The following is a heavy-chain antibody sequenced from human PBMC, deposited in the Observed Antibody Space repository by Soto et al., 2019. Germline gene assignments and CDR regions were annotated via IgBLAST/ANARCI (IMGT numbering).Heavy chain of an antibody. V-gene: IGHV3-30*18. D-gene: IGHD6-19*01. CDR1: GFTFSSYG. J-gene: IGHJ4*02. CDR3: AKDRAVAGPDFDY. CDR2: ISYDGSNK. Sequence: GGSLRLSCAASGFTFSSYGMHWVRQAPGKGLEWVAVISYDGSNKYYADSVKGRFTISRDNSKNTLYLQMNSLRAEDTAVYYCAKDRAVAGPDFDYWGQGTLVTVSS.